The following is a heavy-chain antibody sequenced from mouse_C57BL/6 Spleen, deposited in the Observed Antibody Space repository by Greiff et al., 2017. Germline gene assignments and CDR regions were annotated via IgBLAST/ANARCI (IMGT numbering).Heavy chain of an antibody. J-gene: IGHJ3*01. D-gene: IGHD3-2*02. V-gene: IGHV1-66*01. CDR1: GYSFTSYY. CDR3: ADSSGYVAY. CDR2: LYPGSGNT. Sequence: VKLVESGPELVKPGASVKISCKASGYSFTSYYIHWVKQRPGQGLEWIGWLYPGSGNTKYNEKFKGKATLTADTSSSTAYMQLSSLTSEDSAVYYCADSSGYVAYWGQGTLVTVSA.